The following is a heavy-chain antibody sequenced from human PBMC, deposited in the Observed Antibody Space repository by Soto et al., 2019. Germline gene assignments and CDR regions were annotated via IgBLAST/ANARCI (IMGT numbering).Heavy chain of an antibody. CDR3: ATQNGGYETPFDY. D-gene: IGHD5-12*01. J-gene: IGHJ4*02. V-gene: IGHV4-59*08. Sequence: PSETLSLTCSVSGGSISSFHWAWIRQPPGKGLEWIGHIHDSGNIKYNPSLQSRVTMSVDTSKSQVSLKLTSVTAADTAVYYCATQNGGYETPFDYWGQGALVTVSS. CDR2: IHDSGNI. CDR1: GGSISSFH.